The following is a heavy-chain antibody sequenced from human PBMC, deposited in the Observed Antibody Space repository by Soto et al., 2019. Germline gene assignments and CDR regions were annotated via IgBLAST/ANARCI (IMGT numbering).Heavy chain of an antibody. CDR2: IYYSGST. Sequence: PSETLSLTCTVSGGSISSSSYYWGWIRQPPGKGLEWIGSIYYSGSTYYNPSLKSRVTISVDTSKNQFSLKLSSVTAADTAVYYCARLGTAMVDFDYWGQGTLVTVSS. CDR3: ARLGTAMVDFDY. D-gene: IGHD5-18*01. CDR1: GGSISSSSYY. J-gene: IGHJ4*02. V-gene: IGHV4-39*01.